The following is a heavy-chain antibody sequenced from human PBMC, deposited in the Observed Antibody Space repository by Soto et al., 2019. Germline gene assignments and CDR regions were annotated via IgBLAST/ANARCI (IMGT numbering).Heavy chain of an antibody. V-gene: IGHV1-2*02. D-gene: IGHD1-7*01. CDR3: AREAGTTVNYYYCMDV. CDR2: TNPSSGAT. CDR1: GYTFIGHY. J-gene: IGHJ6*02. Sequence: QVQLVQSGAEVKKPGASVKVSCKASGYTFIGHYLHWVRQAPGQGLEWLGWTNPSSGATNFAQKFQGRVTMTRDTSISTAYLELSRLRSDDTAVYYCAREAGTTVNYYYCMDVWGQGTTVTVSS.